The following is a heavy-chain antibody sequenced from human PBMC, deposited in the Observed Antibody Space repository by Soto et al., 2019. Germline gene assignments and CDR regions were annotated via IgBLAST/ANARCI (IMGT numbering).Heavy chain of an antibody. J-gene: IGHJ6*02. Sequence: PGESLKISCKGSGYSFTSYWIGWVRQMPGKGLEWMGIIYPGDSDTRYSPSFQGQVTISADKSISTAYLQWSSLKASDTAMYYCARQRVGSSTPYYYYGMDVWGQGTTVTVSS. CDR1: GYSFTSYW. V-gene: IGHV5-51*01. CDR3: ARQRVGSSTPYYYYGMDV. CDR2: IYPGDSDT. D-gene: IGHD6-6*01.